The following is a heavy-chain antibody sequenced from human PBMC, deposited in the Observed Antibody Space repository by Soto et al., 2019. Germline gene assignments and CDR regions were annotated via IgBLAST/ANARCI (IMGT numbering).Heavy chain of an antibody. D-gene: IGHD2-21*02. CDR1: GFSLSNGKMS. J-gene: IGHJ4*02. Sequence: QVTLKESGPVLVKPTETLTLTCSVSGFSLSNGKMSVSWIRQPPGKALEWLAHIFSTDEKSYSTSLRSRLTISKDTSKNQVVLTMTNMDPVDTATYYCVRTTRESGVVTDSWGQGTLVTVSS. CDR2: IFSTDEK. V-gene: IGHV2-26*01. CDR3: VRTTRESGVVTDS.